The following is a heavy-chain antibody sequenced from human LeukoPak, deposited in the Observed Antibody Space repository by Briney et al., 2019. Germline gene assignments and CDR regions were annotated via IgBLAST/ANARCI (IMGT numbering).Heavy chain of an antibody. CDR1: GFTFSSYS. V-gene: IGHV3-21*01. J-gene: IGHJ6*03. CDR3: ARDPYSGHYGNDYYYYMDV. D-gene: IGHD5-12*01. Sequence: GGSLRLSCAASGFTFSSYSMNWVRQAPGKRLEWVSSITSSSSYAFYADSVKGRFTISRDNAKSSLYLQMNNLRAEDTAVYYCARDPYSGHYGNDYYYYMDVWGKGTTVTISS. CDR2: ITSSSSYA.